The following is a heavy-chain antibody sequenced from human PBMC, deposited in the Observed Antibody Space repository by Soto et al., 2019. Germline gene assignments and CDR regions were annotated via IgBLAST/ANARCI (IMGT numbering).Heavy chain of an antibody. Sequence: SGPTLVNPTQTLTLTCSFSGFSLSSNGVGVGWIRQAPGKALEWLAFIYWDDDKRYSPSLKSRLSIIKDTSINQVFLIMTTVDPVDSATYSCAHRSHSRGSRNSGRFDAWGQ. CDR1: GFSLSSNGVG. J-gene: IGHJ5*02. CDR3: AHRSHSRGSRNSGRFDA. CDR2: IYWDDDK. D-gene: IGHD1-7*01. V-gene: IGHV2-5*02.